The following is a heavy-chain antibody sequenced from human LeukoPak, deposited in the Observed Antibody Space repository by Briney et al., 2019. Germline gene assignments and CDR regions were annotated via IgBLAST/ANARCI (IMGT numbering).Heavy chain of an antibody. CDR2: IRYDRSNE. V-gene: IGHV3-30*02. D-gene: IGHD6-6*01. J-gene: IGHJ4*02. Sequence: GGSLRLSCAASGFTFSSYGMHWVRQAPGKGLEWVAFIRYDRSNEYYADSVKGRFTISRDNSKNTLYLQMNSLRAEDTAVYYCAKDRSSSDRDWGQGTLVTVSS. CDR3: AKDRSSSDRD. CDR1: GFTFSSYG.